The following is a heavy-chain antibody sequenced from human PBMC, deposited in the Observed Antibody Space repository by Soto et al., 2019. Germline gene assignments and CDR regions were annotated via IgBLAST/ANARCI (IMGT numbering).Heavy chain of an antibody. CDR1: GYTFTSYG. CDR2: ISAYNGNT. D-gene: IGHD3-10*01. Sequence: QVQLVQSGAEVKKPGASVKVSCKASGYTFTSYGISWVRQAPGQGLEWMGWISAYNGNTNYAQKLQGRVTMTTDTPTSTAYMELRSLRSDDTAVYYCGRVYRITMVRGELAEYWGQGTLVTVSS. CDR3: GRVYRITMVRGELAEY. V-gene: IGHV1-18*01. J-gene: IGHJ4*02.